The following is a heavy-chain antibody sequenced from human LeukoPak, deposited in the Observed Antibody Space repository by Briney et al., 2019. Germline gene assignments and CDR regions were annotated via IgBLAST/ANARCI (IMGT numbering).Heavy chain of an antibody. J-gene: IGHJ4*02. CDR1: GGTFSSYA. V-gene: IGHV1-69*05. CDR3: ASISSGWSYYFDY. Sequence: SVKVSCKASGGTFSSYAISWVRQAPGQGLEWMGRIIPIFGTANYAQKFQGRVTITTDESTSTAYMELSSLRSEDTAAYYCASISSGWSYYFDYWGQGTLVTVSS. D-gene: IGHD6-19*01. CDR2: IIPIFGTA.